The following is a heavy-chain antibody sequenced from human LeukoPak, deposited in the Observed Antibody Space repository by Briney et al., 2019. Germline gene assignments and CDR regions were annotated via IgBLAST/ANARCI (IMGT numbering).Heavy chain of an antibody. D-gene: IGHD1-7*01. J-gene: IGHJ4*02. V-gene: IGHV3-23*01. Sequence: GRSLRLSCAASGFTFSSYGMHWVRQAPGKGLEWVSAISGSGVSTYYADSVKGRFTVSRDNSKNTLYLQMSSLRAEDTAVYYCAKDERNWNYNLASQTYDWGQGTLVTVSS. CDR2: ISGSGVST. CDR3: AKDERNWNYNLASQTYD. CDR1: GFTFSSYG.